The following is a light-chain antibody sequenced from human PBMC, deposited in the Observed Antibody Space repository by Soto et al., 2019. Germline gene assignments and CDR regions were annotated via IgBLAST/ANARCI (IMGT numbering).Light chain of an antibody. CDR3: QQYGSSPST. Sequence: EIVLTQSPGTLSLSPGERATLSCRASQSVSSSYSAWYQQKPGQAPRLLIYGASSRATGIPDRFSGSGSGTDFTLTISRLEPEDFAVYYCQQYGSSPSTFGPGTKVDIK. J-gene: IGKJ3*01. V-gene: IGKV3-20*01. CDR1: QSVSSSY. CDR2: GAS.